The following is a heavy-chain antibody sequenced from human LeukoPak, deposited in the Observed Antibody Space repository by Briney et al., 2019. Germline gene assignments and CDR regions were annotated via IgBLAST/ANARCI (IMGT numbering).Heavy chain of an antibody. CDR1: GYTFTGYY. V-gene: IGHV1-2*02. CDR3: AREHIVVVTAIPLDY. CDR2: INPNSGGT. D-gene: IGHD2-21*02. J-gene: IGHJ4*02. Sequence: SVKVSCKASGYTFTGYYMHWVRQAPGQGLEWMGWINPNSGGTNYAQKFQGRVTMTRDTSISTAYMELSRLRSDDTAVYYCAREHIVVVTAIPLDYWGQGTLVTVSS.